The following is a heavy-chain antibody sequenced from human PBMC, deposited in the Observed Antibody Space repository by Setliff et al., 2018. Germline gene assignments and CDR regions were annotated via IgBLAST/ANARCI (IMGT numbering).Heavy chain of an antibody. CDR2: MNPTSGNT. D-gene: IGHD2-15*01. V-gene: IGHV1-8*02. CDR3: ARGAPGRYCSGGSCSYFDY. Sequence: GASVKVSCKASGYPFIGYFMHWVRQATGQGLEWMGWMNPTSGNTGYAQKFQGRVTMTRNTSISTAYMELSSLRSEDTAVYYCARGAPGRYCSGGSCSYFDYWGQGILVTVSS. J-gene: IGHJ4*02. CDR1: GYPFIGYF.